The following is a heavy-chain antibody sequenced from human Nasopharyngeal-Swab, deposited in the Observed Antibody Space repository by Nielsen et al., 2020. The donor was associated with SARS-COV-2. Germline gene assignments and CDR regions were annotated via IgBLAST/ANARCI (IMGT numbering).Heavy chain of an antibody. CDR1: GYTFTSYA. V-gene: IGHV1-3*01. D-gene: IGHD3-16*02. J-gene: IGHJ3*02. CDR2: INAGNGNT. CDR3: AREAYDYVWGSYRYTTHAAFDT. Sequence: ASVKVSCKASGYTFTSYAMHWVRQAPGQRLEWMGWINAGNGNTKYSQKFQGRVTITRDTSASTAYMELSSLRSEDTAVYYCAREAYDYVWGSYRYTTHAAFDTWGQGTMVTVSS.